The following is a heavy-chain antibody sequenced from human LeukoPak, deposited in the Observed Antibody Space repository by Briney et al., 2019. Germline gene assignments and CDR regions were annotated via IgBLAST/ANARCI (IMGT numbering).Heavy chain of an antibody. CDR1: GFTFSSYG. Sequence: TGGSLRLSCAAFGFTFSSYGMHWVRQAPGKGLEWVAFIRYDGSNKYYADSVKGRFTISRDNSKNTLYLQMNSLRAEDTAVYYCAKRPVYCSSTSCPSYYYYYYMDVWGKGTTVTVSS. CDR3: AKRPVYCSSTSCPSYYYYYYMDV. D-gene: IGHD2-2*01. J-gene: IGHJ6*03. V-gene: IGHV3-30*02. CDR2: IRYDGSNK.